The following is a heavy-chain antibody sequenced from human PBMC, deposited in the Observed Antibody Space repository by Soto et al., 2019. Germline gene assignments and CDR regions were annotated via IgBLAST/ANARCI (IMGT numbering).Heavy chain of an antibody. V-gene: IGHV4-59*01. D-gene: IGHD5-18*01. CDR1: GGSISSYY. Sequence: PSETLSLTCTVSGGSISSYYWSWIRQPPGKGLEWIGYIYYSGSTNYNPSLKSRVTISVDTSKNQFSLKLSSVTAADTAVYYCARDDKDTAMVSNDYYYYYGMDVWGQGTTVTVSS. J-gene: IGHJ6*02. CDR3: ARDDKDTAMVSNDYYYYYGMDV. CDR2: IYYSGST.